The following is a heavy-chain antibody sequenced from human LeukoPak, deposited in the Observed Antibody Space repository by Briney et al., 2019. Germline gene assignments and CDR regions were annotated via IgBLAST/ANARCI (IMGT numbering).Heavy chain of an antibody. CDR2: IYPGDSDT. V-gene: IGHV5-51*01. CDR1: GYSFTSYC. Sequence: GESLKISCKVSGYSFTSYCIGWVPQIPGKGLEWMMIIYPGDSDTRYSPSFQGQVTISADKSISTAYLQWSSLKASDTAMYYCARRENWGSLDYWGQGTLVTVSS. J-gene: IGHJ4*02. CDR3: ARRENWGSLDY. D-gene: IGHD7-27*01.